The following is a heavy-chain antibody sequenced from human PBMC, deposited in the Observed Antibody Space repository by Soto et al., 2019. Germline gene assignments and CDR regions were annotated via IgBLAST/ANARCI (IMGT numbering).Heavy chain of an antibody. CDR2: IYTSEGT. CDR3: ARDRIVCGGDDYRGGSSDF. V-gene: IGHV4-4*07. Sequence: QVQLQESGPGLVKPSETLSLTCTVSGGSIANYYWSWIRQPAGKGLEWIGRIYTSEGTTYNPSLKRRVSMSIDTSKNQFSLKLNSVTAADTDVYYCARDRIVCGGDDYRGGSSDFWGQGTLVTVSS. J-gene: IGHJ4*02. D-gene: IGHD2-21*01. CDR1: GGSIANYY.